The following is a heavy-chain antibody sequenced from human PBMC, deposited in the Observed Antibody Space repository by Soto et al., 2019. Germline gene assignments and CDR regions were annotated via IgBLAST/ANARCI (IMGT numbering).Heavy chain of an antibody. CDR1: GTFKSYS. V-gene: IGHV1-69*01. CDR3: ARLRRETFLNDAFDI. J-gene: IGHJ3*02. Sequence: QVQLVQSGAEVKKPGSSVKVSCKASGTFKSYSITWVRQAPGQGLEWMGVITPMFGTINYAQKFQGRVTITADESTNTDYMELSSLRSGDTAVYYCARLRRETFLNDAFDIWGPGPMVTVSS. CDR2: ITPMFGTI.